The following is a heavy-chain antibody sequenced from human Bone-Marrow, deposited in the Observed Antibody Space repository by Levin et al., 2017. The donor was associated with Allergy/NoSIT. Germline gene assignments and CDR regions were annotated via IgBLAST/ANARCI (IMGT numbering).Heavy chain of an antibody. V-gene: IGHV3-48*03. D-gene: IGHD2-8*02. CDR1: GFTFGNYE. CDR3: ARLNLVAYDF. Sequence: GGSLRLSCAGSGFTFGNYEMTWVRQAPGKGLEWLSYISGSGSLVYYADSVKGRFTISRDNAKNTLHLQLNSLRAEDTAVYFCARLNLVAYDFWGQGTLVTVSS. CDR2: ISGSGSLV. J-gene: IGHJ4*02.